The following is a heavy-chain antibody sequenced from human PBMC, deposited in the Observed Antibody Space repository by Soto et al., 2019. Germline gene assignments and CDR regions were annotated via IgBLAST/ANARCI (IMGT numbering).Heavy chain of an antibody. J-gene: IGHJ4*02. D-gene: IGHD3-10*01. V-gene: IGHV4-4*02. CDR1: GASINRDNW. CDR2: IYHTGTT. CDR3: AGSVHF. Sequence: QVQLQESGPGLVNPSGTLSLTCAVSGASINRDNWWTWVRQPQGKGLEWIGDIYHTGTTNYDSSLKCRATISIDEPKNHFSLNLNSVTAADTAVYYCAGSVHFWGQGTLVAVSS.